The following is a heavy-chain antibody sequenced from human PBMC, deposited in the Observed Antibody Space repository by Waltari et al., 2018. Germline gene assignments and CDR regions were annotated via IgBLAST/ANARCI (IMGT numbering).Heavy chain of an antibody. V-gene: IGHV1-46*01. D-gene: IGHD6-19*01. Sequence: QVQLVQSGAEVKKPGASVKVSCKASGYTFTTYYMPWVRQAPGQGLEWMGIINPSGGSTSYAQKFQGRVTMTRDTSTSTVYMELSSLRSEDTAVYYCARPGGGWYFDYWGQGTLVTVSS. CDR1: GYTFTTYY. CDR2: INPSGGST. CDR3: ARPGGGWYFDY. J-gene: IGHJ4*02.